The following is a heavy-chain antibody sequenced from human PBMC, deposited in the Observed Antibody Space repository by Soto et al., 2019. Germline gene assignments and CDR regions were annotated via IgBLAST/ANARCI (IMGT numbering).Heavy chain of an antibody. V-gene: IGHV3-15*07. CDR1: DFSLTNTE. Sequence: EVQLVESGGGSVKPGGSLRLTCAAFDFSLTNTEVDWVRQAPGKGLEWVGRIISKVHGGTTEFAAPMKGRFTISRHDSENTVDLQMNSLNTDDTGVYYCARGDPYTDTLRNDAFDIWGQGTMVTVSS. CDR2: IISKVHGGTT. J-gene: IGHJ3*02. CDR3: ARGDPYTDTLRNDAFDI. D-gene: IGHD1-1*01.